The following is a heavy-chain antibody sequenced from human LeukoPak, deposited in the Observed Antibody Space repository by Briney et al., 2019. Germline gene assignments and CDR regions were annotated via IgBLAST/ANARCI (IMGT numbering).Heavy chain of an antibody. D-gene: IGHD3-22*01. CDR3: ARDQYNSNGYGDFDI. CDR1: GFTVSNNY. Sequence: PGGSLRLSCAASGFTVSNNYMSWVRQAPGKGLEWVSIIYNSGTTYYADSVKGRFTISRDTSKNTLYLQMNSLRAEDTAVYYCARDQYNSNGYGDFDIWGQGTMVTVSS. J-gene: IGHJ3*02. CDR2: IYNSGTT. V-gene: IGHV3-53*01.